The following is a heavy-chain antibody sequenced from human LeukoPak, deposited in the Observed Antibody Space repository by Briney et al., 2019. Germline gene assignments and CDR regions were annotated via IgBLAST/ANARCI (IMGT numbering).Heavy chain of an antibody. V-gene: IGHV4-39*01. CDR1: GGSISSSRYY. CDR2: IYYSGST. Sequence: SETLSLTCTVSGGSISSSRYYWRWIRQPPGKGLEWIGSIYYSGSTYYNPSLKSRVTISVDTSKNQFSLKLSSVTAADTAVYYCARQPITIFGVVYTYYGMDVWGQGTTVTVSS. CDR3: ARQPITIFGVVYTYYGMDV. D-gene: IGHD3-3*01. J-gene: IGHJ6*02.